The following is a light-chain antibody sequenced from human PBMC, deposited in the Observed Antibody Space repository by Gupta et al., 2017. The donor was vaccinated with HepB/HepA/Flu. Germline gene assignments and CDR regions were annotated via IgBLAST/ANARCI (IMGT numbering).Light chain of an antibody. V-gene: IGKV1-12*01. CDR1: QAISNW. CDR2: AAS. CDR3: QQANSFPST. Sequence: DIDMTQSPSSVSASVGDRVTITCRASQAISNWLAWYQQKPGKVPKLLIYAASSLQSGVSSRFSGSGSGTDFTLTISSLQLEDFATYYCQQANSFPSTFGGGTKVEIK. J-gene: IGKJ4*01.